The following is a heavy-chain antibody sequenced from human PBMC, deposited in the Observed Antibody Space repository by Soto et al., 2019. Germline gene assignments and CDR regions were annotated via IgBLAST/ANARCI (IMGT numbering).Heavy chain of an antibody. CDR1: GFAFTSYA. J-gene: IGHJ4*02. V-gene: IGHV3-23*01. Sequence: EVQLLESGGGLVQPEGSLILSCAASGFAFTSYAMGWVRQAPGKGLECVSVVSRGGSTHYADSVTGRFIVSRDNSKNTVSLQMNSLRADDTAVYYCAKRRGAGGHFDYWGQGALVTVSS. CDR2: VSRGGST. CDR3: AKRRGAGGHFDY. D-gene: IGHD2-15*01.